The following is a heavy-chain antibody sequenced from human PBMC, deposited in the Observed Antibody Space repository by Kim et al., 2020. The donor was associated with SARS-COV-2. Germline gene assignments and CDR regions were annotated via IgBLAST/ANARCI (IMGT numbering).Heavy chain of an antibody. CDR3: VPHRLGCFDP. Sequence: GGSLRLSCAASGLTLSTYDMSWVRQAPGKGLEWLSFISYSAATIYYADSVKGRFTISRDNVKNSLYLQMNSLRDEDTAVYYCVPHRLGCFDPWGQGTLVTVSS. CDR2: ISYSAATI. V-gene: IGHV3-48*02. D-gene: IGHD3-16*01. J-gene: IGHJ5*02. CDR1: GLTLSTYD.